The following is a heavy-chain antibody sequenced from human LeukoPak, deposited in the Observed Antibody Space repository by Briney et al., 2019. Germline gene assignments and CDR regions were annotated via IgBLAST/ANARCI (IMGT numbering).Heavy chain of an antibody. Sequence: GGSLRLSCAASGFTFSSYAMHWVRQAPGKGLEWVSGISWDSDSIDYADSVKGRFTISRDNAKNSLYLQMNSLRAEDTALYYCAKDISSAQRVFDYWGQGTLVTVSS. CDR3: AKDISSAQRVFDY. CDR1: GFTFSSYA. CDR2: ISWDSDSI. D-gene: IGHD6-19*01. J-gene: IGHJ4*02. V-gene: IGHV3-9*01.